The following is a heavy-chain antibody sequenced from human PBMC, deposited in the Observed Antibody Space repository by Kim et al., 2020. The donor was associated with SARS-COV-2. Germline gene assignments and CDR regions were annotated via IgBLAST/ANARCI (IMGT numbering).Heavy chain of an antibody. CDR3: ARQTTVTHDAFDV. D-gene: IGHD4-17*01. J-gene: IGHJ3*01. V-gene: IGHV5-51*01. Sequence: YRPPFQGPVTISVDTSVSTAYLQWDSLKTSDTAMYFCARQTTVTHDAFDVWGQGTMVTVSS.